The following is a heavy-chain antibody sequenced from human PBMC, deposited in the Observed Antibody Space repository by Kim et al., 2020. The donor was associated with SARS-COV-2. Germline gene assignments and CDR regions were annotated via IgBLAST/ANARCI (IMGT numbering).Heavy chain of an antibody. V-gene: IGHV1-46*01. CDR3: ARDSVVAPLAPIWYFDL. J-gene: IGHJ2*01. CDR2: INPSGGST. D-gene: IGHD2-21*01. CDR1: GYTFTSYY. Sequence: ASVKVSCKASGYTFTSYYMHWVRQAPGQGLEWMGIINPSGGSTSYAQKFQGRVTMTRDTSTSTVYMELSSLRSEDTAVYYCARDSVVAPLAPIWYFDLWGRGTLVTVSS.